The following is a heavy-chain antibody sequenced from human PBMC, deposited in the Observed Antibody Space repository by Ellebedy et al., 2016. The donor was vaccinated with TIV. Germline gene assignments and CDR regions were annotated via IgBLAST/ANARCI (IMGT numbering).Heavy chain of an antibody. Sequence: ASVKVSCKASGYTFTNHGISWVRQAPGQGLEWMGWISVHNGNANFAQKFRGRVTMTADTSTDTAYMELRSLRPDDTAVYYRARYSYDFLTGDNTRFDNWGQGTLVTVSS. CDR2: ISVHNGNA. CDR3: ARYSYDFLTGDNTRFDN. V-gene: IGHV1-18*04. CDR1: GYTFTNHG. D-gene: IGHD3-9*01. J-gene: IGHJ4*02.